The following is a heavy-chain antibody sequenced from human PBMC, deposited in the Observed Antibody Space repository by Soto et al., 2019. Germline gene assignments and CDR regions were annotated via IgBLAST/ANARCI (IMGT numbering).Heavy chain of an antibody. CDR2: SSNSGTFS. CDR3: ARSGDNYNRLDY. Sequence: GGSLRLSCEGSGFTFSDYYISWIRQAPGKGLEWISYSSNSGTFSRYADSVKGRFSISRDNTKNLLYLQMNSLRAEDTAVYYCARSGDNYNRLDYWGQGTPVTVSS. CDR1: GFTFSDYY. J-gene: IGHJ4*02. V-gene: IGHV3-11*06. D-gene: IGHD1-1*01.